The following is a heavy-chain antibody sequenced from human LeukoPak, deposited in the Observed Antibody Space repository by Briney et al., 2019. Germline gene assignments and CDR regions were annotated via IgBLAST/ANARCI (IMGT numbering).Heavy chain of an antibody. V-gene: IGHV4-59*01. CDR3: ARGPYYYDSSGYAGVLFDY. J-gene: IGHJ4*02. CDR2: IYYSGST. CDR1: GGSISSYY. Sequence: TSETLSLTCTVSGGSISSYYWSWIRQPPGKGLEWIGYIYYSGSTNYNPSLKSRVTISVDTSKNQFSLKLGSVTAADTAVYYCARGPYYYDSSGYAGVLFDYWGQGTLVTVSS. D-gene: IGHD3-22*01.